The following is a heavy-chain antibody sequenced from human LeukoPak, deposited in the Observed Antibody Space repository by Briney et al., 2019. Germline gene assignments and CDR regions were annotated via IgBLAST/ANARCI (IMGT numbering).Heavy chain of an antibody. CDR3: ARDIVVVPAANWFDP. CDR2: IIPIFGTA. CDR1: GGTFISYA. D-gene: IGHD2-2*01. Sequence: SVKVSCKASGGTFISYAISWVRQAPGQGLEWMGGIIPIFGTANYAQKFQGRVTITADESTSTAYMELSSLRSEDTAVYYCARDIVVVPAANWFDPWGQGTLVTASS. J-gene: IGHJ5*02. V-gene: IGHV1-69*01.